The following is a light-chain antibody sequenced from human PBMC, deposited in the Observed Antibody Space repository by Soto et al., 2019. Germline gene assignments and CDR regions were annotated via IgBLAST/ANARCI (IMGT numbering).Light chain of an antibody. J-gene: IGKJ2*01. CDR2: WAS. Sequence: DIVMTQPPDSLAVSLGERATINCKSSQSVLYSSNNKNYLAWYQQKPGQPPKLLIYWASTRESGVPDRFSGSGSGTDFTLTISSLQAEDVAVYYCQRYYSTPYTFGQGTKLEIK. V-gene: IGKV4-1*01. CDR1: QSVLYSSNNKNY. CDR3: QRYYSTPYT.